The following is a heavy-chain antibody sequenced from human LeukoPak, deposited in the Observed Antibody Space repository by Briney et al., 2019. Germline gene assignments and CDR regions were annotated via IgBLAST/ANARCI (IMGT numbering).Heavy chain of an antibody. CDR2: IYHSGST. Sequence: PSETLSLTCTVSGGSISSGDYYWSWIRQPPGKGLEWIGYIYHSGSTYYNPSLKSRVTISVDTSKNQFSLKLSSVTAADTAVYYCAKHYDSSGYPFDYWGQGTLVTVSS. CDR3: AKHYDSSGYPFDY. V-gene: IGHV4-30-4*01. CDR1: GGSISSGDYY. J-gene: IGHJ4*02. D-gene: IGHD3-22*01.